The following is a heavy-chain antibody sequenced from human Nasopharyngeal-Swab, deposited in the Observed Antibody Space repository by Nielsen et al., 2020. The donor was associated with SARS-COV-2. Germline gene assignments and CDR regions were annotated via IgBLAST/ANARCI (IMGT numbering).Heavy chain of an antibody. CDR3: ARQAIVGATTYFDY. CDR1: SYSISSGYY. J-gene: IGHJ4*02. D-gene: IGHD1-26*01. V-gene: IGHV4-38-2*01. CDR2: IYHSGST. Sequence: GSLRLSCAVSSYSISSGYYWGWIRQPPGKGLEWIGSIYHSGSTYYNPSLKSRVTISVDTSKNQFSLKLSSVTAADTAVYYCARQAIVGATTYFDYWGQGTLVTVSS.